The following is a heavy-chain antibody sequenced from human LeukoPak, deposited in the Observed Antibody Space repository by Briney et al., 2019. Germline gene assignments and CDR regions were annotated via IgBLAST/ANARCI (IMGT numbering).Heavy chain of an antibody. V-gene: IGHV4-39*07. Sequence: SETLSLTCTVSGGSISSSSYYWGWIRQPPGKGLEWIGEINHSGSTNYNPSLKSRVTISVDTSKNQFSLKLSSVTAADTAVYYCARGLEQIVVVVAATNFDYWGQGTLVTVSS. D-gene: IGHD2-15*01. CDR1: GGSISSSSYY. J-gene: IGHJ4*02. CDR2: INHSGST. CDR3: ARGLEQIVVVVAATNFDY.